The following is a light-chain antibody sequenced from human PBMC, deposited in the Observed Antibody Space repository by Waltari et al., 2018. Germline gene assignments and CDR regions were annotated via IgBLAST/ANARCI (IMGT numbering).Light chain of an antibody. V-gene: IGKV2-28*01. J-gene: IGKJ5*01. CDR1: QSLLHSNGFNY. Sequence: DIVMTQSPLFLPVTPGEPASISCRSSQSLLHSNGFNYVDWYLQKPGQSQQLLCYLDSNRASGVPDRVSGSGSRTDFTLKISRGEAEDVGIYYCMQALQTPITFGQGTRLEIK. CDR2: LDS. CDR3: MQALQTPIT.